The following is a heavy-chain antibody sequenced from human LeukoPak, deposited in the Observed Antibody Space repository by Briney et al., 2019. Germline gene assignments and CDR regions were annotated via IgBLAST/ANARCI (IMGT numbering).Heavy chain of an antibody. CDR2: IYYSGST. CDR3: ARVARIAVAGTRPGNYYYMDV. Sequence: SETLSLTCTVSGGSISSSSYYWGWIRQPPGKGLEWIGSIYYSGSTYYNPSLKSRVTISVDTSKNHFSLRLSSVTAADTAVYYCARVARIAVAGTRPGNYYYMDVWDKGTTVTVSS. CDR1: GGSISSSSYY. D-gene: IGHD6-19*01. J-gene: IGHJ6*03. V-gene: IGHV4-39*07.